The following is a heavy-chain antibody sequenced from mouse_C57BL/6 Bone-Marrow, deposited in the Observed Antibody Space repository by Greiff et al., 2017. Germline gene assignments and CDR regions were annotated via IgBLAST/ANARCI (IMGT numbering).Heavy chain of an antibody. J-gene: IGHJ2*01. CDR2: ISNGGGST. D-gene: IGHD1-1*02. CDR3: ARHMWYLDY. Sequence: DVKLVESGGGLVQPGGSLKLSCAASGFTFSDYYMYWVRQTPEKRLEWVAYISNGGGSTYYPDTVKGRFTISRDNAKNTLYLQMSRLKSEDTAMYYCARHMWYLDYWGQGTTLTVSS. V-gene: IGHV5-12*01. CDR1: GFTFSDYY.